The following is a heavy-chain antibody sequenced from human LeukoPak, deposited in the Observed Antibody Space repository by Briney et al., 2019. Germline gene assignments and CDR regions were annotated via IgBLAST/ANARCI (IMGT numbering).Heavy chain of an antibody. Sequence: SLRLSCAASGFTFDDYAMHWVRQAPGKGLEWVSGISWNSGSIGYADSVKGRFTISRDNAKNSLYLQMNSLRAEDTALYYCAKDMGPVEMANIDYWGQGTLVTVSS. D-gene: IGHD5-24*01. CDR3: AKDMGPVEMANIDY. V-gene: IGHV3-9*01. CDR2: ISWNSGSI. J-gene: IGHJ4*02. CDR1: GFTFDDYA.